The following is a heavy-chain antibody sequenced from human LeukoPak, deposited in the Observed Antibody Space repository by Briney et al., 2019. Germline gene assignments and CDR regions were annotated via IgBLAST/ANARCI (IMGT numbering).Heavy chain of an antibody. V-gene: IGHV1-46*01. CDR1: GHTFTSYY. CDR3: ARDRPLRSTIEVYGMDV. Sequence: ASVKVSCKASGHTFTSYYMHWVRQAPGQGLEWMGIINPSGGSTSYAQKFQGRVTMTRDTSTSTVYMELSSLRSEDTAVYYCARDRPLRSTIEVYGMDVWGQGTTVTVSS. J-gene: IGHJ6*02. D-gene: IGHD2/OR15-2a*01. CDR2: INPSGGST.